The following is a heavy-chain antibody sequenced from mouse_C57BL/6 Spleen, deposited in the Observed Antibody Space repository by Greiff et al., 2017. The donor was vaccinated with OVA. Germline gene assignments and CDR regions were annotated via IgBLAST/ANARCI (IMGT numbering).Heavy chain of an antibody. CDR1: GYTFTDYE. CDR3: TRRRVARGYFDV. D-gene: IGHD6-1*01. J-gene: IGHJ1*03. V-gene: IGHV1-15*01. Sequence: VQLQQSGAELVRPGASVTLSCKASGYTFTDYEMHWVKQTPVHGLEWIGAIDPETGGTAYNQKFKGKAILTADKSSSTAYMELRSLTSEDSAVYYCTRRRVARGYFDVWDTGTTITVSS. CDR2: IDPETGGT.